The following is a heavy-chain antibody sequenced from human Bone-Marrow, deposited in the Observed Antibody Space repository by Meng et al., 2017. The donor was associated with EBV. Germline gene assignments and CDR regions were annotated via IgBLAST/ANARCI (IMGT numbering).Heavy chain of an antibody. CDR3: ARDGEELAGNWFDP. D-gene: IGHD1-26*01. J-gene: IGHJ5*02. CDR1: GFTCSSYS. V-gene: IGHV3-21*01. Sequence: EVQLVESGGXXXXXGXSLXLSCAASGFTCSSYSMNWVRQAPGKGLEWVSSISSSSSYIYYADSVKGRFTISRDNAKNSLYLQMNSLRAEDTAVYYCARDGEELAGNWFDPWGQGTLVTVSS. CDR2: ISSSSSYI.